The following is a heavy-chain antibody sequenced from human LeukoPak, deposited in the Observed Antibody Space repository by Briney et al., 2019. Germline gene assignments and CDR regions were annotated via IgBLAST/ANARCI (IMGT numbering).Heavy chain of an antibody. CDR1: GFTFSSYE. CDR2: ISSSGSTI. CDR3: ARDYYDTTGYYYFDY. J-gene: IGHJ4*02. Sequence: PGGSLRLSCAASGFTFSSYEMNWVRQAPGKGLEWVSYISSSGSTIYYADSVKGRFTISRDNAENALYLQMNSLRAEDTAVYYCARDYYDTTGYYYFDYWGQGTLVTVSS. V-gene: IGHV3-48*03. D-gene: IGHD3-22*01.